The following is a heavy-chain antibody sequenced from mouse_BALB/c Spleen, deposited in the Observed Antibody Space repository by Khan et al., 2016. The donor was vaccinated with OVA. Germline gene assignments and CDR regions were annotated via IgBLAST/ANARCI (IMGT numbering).Heavy chain of an antibody. Sequence: QVQLKESGPGLVAPSQSLSITCTVSGFSLTNYGVNWVRQPPGEGLEWLGVIWADGSTTYYSAIISRLSIIKDNSKTQVILKLNSLKTDKTAEYYGDRFECYGNFYAMDYWGQGTSVTVSS. V-gene: IGHV2-3*01. D-gene: IGHD2-1*01. J-gene: IGHJ4*01. CDR2: IWADGST. CDR3: DRFECYGNFYAMDY. CDR1: GFSLTNYG.